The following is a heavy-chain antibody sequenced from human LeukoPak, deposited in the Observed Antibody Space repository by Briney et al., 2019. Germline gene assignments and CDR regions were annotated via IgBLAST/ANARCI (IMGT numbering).Heavy chain of an antibody. CDR1: GGSISSYY. D-gene: IGHD2-15*01. V-gene: IGHV4-59*01. CDR2: IYYSGST. CDR3: ARDSRTVLEYCSGGSCYPSAGRGNGMDV. J-gene: IGHJ6*02. Sequence: PSETLSLTCTVSGGSISSYYWSWIRQPPGKGLEWIGYIYYSGSTNYNPSLKSRVTISVDTSKNQFSLKLSSVTAADTAVYYCARDSRTVLEYCSGGSCYPSAGRGNGMDVWGQGTTVTVSS.